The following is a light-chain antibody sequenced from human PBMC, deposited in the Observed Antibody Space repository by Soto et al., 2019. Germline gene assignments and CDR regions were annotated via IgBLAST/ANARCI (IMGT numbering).Light chain of an antibody. Sequence: DIVMTQSPFSLAVSLGERSTINCKSSQSVVYSCNNMNYLAWYQQKPGQPPKLLIYWASTRESGVPDRFSGSGSGTDFTLTISSLQAEDVAVYYCQQYYSTPRTFGQGTKLEIK. CDR1: QSVVYSCNNMNY. CDR3: QQYYSTPRT. J-gene: IGKJ1*01. V-gene: IGKV4-1*01. CDR2: WAS.